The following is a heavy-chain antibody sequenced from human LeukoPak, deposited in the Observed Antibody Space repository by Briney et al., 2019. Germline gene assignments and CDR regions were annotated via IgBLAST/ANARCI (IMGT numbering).Heavy chain of an antibody. V-gene: IGHV4-39*07. Sequence: SETLSLTCTVSGGSISSSSYYWGWIRQPPGKGLEWIGSIYYSGSTYYNPSLKSRVTISVDTSKNQFSLKLSSVTAADTAVYYCARDPHYDFWSGYPNWFDPWGQGTLVTVSS. CDR2: IYYSGST. CDR1: GGSISSSSYY. CDR3: ARDPHYDFWSGYPNWFDP. J-gene: IGHJ5*02. D-gene: IGHD3-3*01.